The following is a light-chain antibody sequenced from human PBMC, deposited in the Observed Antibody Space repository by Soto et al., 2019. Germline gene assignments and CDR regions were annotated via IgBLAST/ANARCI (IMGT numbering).Light chain of an antibody. CDR1: SSDVGGYKF. Sequence: QSALTQPASVSGSPGQSITISCTGTSSDVGGYKFVSWYQQHPGKAPKLMIYEVSNRPSGVPDRFSGSKSGNTASLTVSGLQPEDEADYYCSSYAGSNKSVFGTGTKLTVL. CDR2: EVS. V-gene: IGLV2-8*01. CDR3: SSYAGSNKSV. J-gene: IGLJ1*01.